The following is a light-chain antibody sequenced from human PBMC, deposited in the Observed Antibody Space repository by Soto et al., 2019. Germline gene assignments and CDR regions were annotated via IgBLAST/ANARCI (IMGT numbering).Light chain of an antibody. CDR1: SSDVGRYKY. Sequence: QSVLTQPASVSGSPGQSITISCTGTSSDVGRYKYVSWYQQYPGNAPKLLIYEVSNRPSGVSDRFSGSKSDNTATLIISGLQAEDEATYFCTSSTSTNTYVFGTGTKLTVL. V-gene: IGLV2-14*01. J-gene: IGLJ1*01. CDR2: EVS. CDR3: TSSTSTNTYV.